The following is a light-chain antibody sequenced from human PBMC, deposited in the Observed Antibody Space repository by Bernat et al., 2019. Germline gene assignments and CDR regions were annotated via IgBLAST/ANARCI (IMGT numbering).Light chain of an antibody. CDR3: ASWDSSLKGYV. J-gene: IGLJ1*01. CDR1: SSNIGSDT. CDR2: STN. V-gene: IGLV1-44*01. Sequence: QSVLTQPPSVSATPGQRVTISCSGSSSNIGSDTVNWYHQVPGTAPKLLIYSTNRRPSGVPDRFSGSKSGTSASLAISGRQSEDEGDDYCASWDSSLKGYVFGTGTKVTVL.